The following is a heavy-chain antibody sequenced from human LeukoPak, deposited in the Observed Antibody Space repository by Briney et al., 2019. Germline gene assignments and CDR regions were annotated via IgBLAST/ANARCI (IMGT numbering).Heavy chain of an antibody. CDR1: VHTFTVYY. CDR2: MNPNSGGT. J-gene: IGHJ6*03. D-gene: IGHD4-17*01. CDR3: ARVVDYGDYGYYYYYMDV. V-gene: IGHV1-2*02. Sequence: ASVRVSCKASVHTFTVYYLHWVRHAPGQGREGMVWMNPNSGGTNYAQKCQGRVTMTRDTSISTAYMELSRLRSDDTAVYYCARVVDYGDYGYYYYYMDVWGKGTTVTVSS.